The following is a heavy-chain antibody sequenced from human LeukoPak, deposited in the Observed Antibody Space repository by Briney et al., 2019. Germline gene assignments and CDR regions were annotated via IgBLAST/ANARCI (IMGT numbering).Heavy chain of an antibody. Sequence: GESLKISCKGSGYSFASYWIAWVRQMPGKGLELLGIIYPGDSDTRYSPSFQGQVTISADKSISTAYLQWSSLQASDTAIYYCARADIVGATAFDDWGQGTLVTVSS. D-gene: IGHD1-26*01. CDR3: ARADIVGATAFDD. J-gene: IGHJ4*02. V-gene: IGHV5-51*01. CDR1: GYSFASYW. CDR2: IYPGDSDT.